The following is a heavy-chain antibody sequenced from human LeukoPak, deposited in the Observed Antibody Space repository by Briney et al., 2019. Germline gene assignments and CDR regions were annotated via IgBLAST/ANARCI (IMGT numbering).Heavy chain of an antibody. D-gene: IGHD4-23*01. CDR1: GFIFRIYG. J-gene: IGHJ1*01. Sequence: GGSLRLSCVVSGFIFRIYGMHWVRQAPGKGLEWVAVISYDGSNKYYADSVKGRFTISRDNSKNTLYLQMNSLRAEDTAVYYCAKWYYGGNSHRYFQHWGQGTLVTVSS. CDR3: AKWYYGGNSHRYFQH. CDR2: ISYDGSNK. V-gene: IGHV3-30*18.